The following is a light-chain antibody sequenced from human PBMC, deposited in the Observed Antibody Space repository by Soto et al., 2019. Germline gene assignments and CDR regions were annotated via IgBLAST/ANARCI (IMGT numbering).Light chain of an antibody. V-gene: IGKV1-39*01. J-gene: IGKJ3*01. CDR1: QSISSY. CDR3: QQSYSTPFT. Sequence: DIQMTQAPSSLSASVGARVTITCRASQSISSYLNWYQQKPGKAPKLLIYSASSLQSGVPSRFSGSGSGTDFTITISSLQPEDFATDYGQQSYSTPFTCGPGTKVDI. CDR2: SAS.